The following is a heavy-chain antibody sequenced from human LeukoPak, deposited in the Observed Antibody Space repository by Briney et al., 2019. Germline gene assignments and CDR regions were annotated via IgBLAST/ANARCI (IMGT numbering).Heavy chain of an antibody. CDR2: ISLSGQT. CDR3: SRESGAFCPFGY. V-gene: IGHV4/OR15-8*02. Sequence: SPSETLSLTCGVSGGSIRSTNWWSWVRQPPGQGLEWIGEISLSGQTNFNPSLNGQVTMSLDESRNQLSLKLTSVTAADTAIYYCSRESGAFCPFGYWGQGTLVIVPP. D-gene: IGHD1-26*01. CDR1: GGSIRSTNW. J-gene: IGHJ4*02.